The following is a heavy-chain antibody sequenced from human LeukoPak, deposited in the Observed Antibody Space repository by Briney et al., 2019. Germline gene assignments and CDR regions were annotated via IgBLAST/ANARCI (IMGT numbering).Heavy chain of an antibody. CDR2: IYHSGST. CDR3: ARVVRYYDILTGYYHFDY. Sequence: SETLSLTCTVSGYSISSGYYWGWIRQPPGKGLEWIGSIYHSGSTNYNPSLKSRVTISVDKSKNQFSLKLSSVTAADTAVYYCARVVRYYDILTGYYHFDYWGQGTLVTVSS. J-gene: IGHJ4*02. V-gene: IGHV4-38-2*02. D-gene: IGHD3-9*01. CDR1: GYSISSGYY.